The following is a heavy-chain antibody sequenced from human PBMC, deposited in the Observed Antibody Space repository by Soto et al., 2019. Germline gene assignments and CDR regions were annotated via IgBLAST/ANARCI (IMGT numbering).Heavy chain of an antibody. Sequence: ASVKVSCKASGNTFASHGFSWVRQAPGQGLEWMGWISGFNGQTNYALKFQGRVTLTTDTSTSTAYMELRSLRSDDTAVYFCARVDPRGVAVVRDYWGQGTLVTVS. CDR1: GNTFASHG. CDR2: ISGFNGQT. V-gene: IGHV1-18*01. J-gene: IGHJ4*02. D-gene: IGHD3-10*01. CDR3: ARVDPRGVAVVRDY.